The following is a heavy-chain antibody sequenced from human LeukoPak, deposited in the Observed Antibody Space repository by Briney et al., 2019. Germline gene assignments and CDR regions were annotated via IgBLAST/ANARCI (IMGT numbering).Heavy chain of an antibody. CDR2: ISSSSSYI. Sequence: GGSLRLSCAASGFTFSSYGMHWVRQAPGKGLEWVSSISSSSSYIYYADSVKGRFTISRDNAKNSLYLQMNSLRAEDTAVYYCARDQYYYDSSGYYSLGYWGQGTLVTVSS. CDR3: ARDQYYYDSSGYYSLGY. CDR1: GFTFSSYG. J-gene: IGHJ4*02. V-gene: IGHV3-21*01. D-gene: IGHD3-22*01.